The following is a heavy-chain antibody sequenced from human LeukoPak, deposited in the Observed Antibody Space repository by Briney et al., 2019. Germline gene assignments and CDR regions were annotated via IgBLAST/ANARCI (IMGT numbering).Heavy chain of an antibody. CDR2: INPNSGDT. D-gene: IGHD6-19*01. Sequence: ASVKVSCKASGYNFTDYYMHWVGQAPGQGLEWMGWINPNSGDTIYAQNFQGRVTMTRDTSISTAYMDLSRLRSDDTAVYYCARVCGHSGCYDYWGQGTLVTVSS. J-gene: IGHJ4*02. CDR3: ARVCGHSGCYDY. CDR1: GYNFTDYY. V-gene: IGHV1-2*02.